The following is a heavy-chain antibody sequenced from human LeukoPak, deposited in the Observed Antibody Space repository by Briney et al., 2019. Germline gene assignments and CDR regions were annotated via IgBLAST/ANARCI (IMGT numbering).Heavy chain of an antibody. Sequence: GGSLRLSCAASGFTFSSYAMSWVRQAPGKGLEWVSAISGSGGNTYYADSVKGRFTIARDNSKNTLYLQTNSLRAEDTAVYYCAKVMDSLGYCTGGVCYRAIDFWGQGTLVTVSS. CDR2: ISGSGGNT. CDR3: AKVMDSLGYCTGGVCYRAIDF. J-gene: IGHJ4*02. CDR1: GFTFSSYA. D-gene: IGHD2-8*02. V-gene: IGHV3-23*01.